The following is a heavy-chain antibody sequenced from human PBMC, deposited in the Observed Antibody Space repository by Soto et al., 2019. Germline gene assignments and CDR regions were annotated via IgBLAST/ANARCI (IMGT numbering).Heavy chain of an antibody. CDR2: INPNSGGS. V-gene: IGHV1-2*02. Sequence: QAQLKQSGAEVKKPGASVKVSCKASGYTFNGYFMHWVRQAPGQGLEWMGWINPNSGGSNYAQKFQGRVTMTMDTSTSTAYMELSSLRSDDTAVYYCARVDYYSGSSGLAPWGQGSLVIVSS. J-gene: IGHJ5*02. CDR3: ARVDYYSGSSGLAP. D-gene: IGHD6-6*01. CDR1: GYTFNGYF.